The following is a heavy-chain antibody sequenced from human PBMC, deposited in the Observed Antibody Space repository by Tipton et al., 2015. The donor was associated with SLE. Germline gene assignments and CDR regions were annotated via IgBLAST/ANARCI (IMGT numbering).Heavy chain of an antibody. D-gene: IGHD6-13*01. V-gene: IGHV4-34*01. CDR1: GGSVIGYY. CDR2: INHGGST. CDR3: ARVIAAPPYGMDV. J-gene: IGHJ6*02. Sequence: TLSLTCAVNGGSVIGYYWSWIRQPPGKGLEWIGEINHGGSTNYNSSLKSRVTISVDTSKNQFSLKLSSVTAADTAVYYCARVIAAPPYGMDVWGQGTTVTVSS.